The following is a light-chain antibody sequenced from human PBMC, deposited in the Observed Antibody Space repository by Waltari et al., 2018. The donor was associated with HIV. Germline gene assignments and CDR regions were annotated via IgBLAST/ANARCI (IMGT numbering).Light chain of an antibody. CDR3: AAWDDSLSGLVV. J-gene: IGLJ2*01. CDR1: SSTIGSNP. CDR2: SNN. Sequence: QSVLTQPPSASGTPGQRVTISCSGSSSTIGSNPVNWYQQLPGTAPRRLIYSNNQRPSGGPDRFAGSKSGTSASLAISGLQSEDEADYYCAAWDDSLSGLVVFGGGTKLTVL. V-gene: IGLV1-44*01.